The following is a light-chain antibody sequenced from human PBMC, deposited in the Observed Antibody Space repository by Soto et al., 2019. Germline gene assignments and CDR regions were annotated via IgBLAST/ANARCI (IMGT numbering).Light chain of an antibody. CDR1: KIGSES. V-gene: IGLV3-21*04. CDR3: QVWDGSSDQQV. J-gene: IGLJ3*02. Sequence: SYELTQPPSVSVAPGKTARMTCGGNKIGSESVHWYQQKPGQAPILIISYDSDRSSGIPERFSGSNSENTATLTIRRVEAGDEADYSCQVWDGSSDQQVFGGGTKLTVL. CDR2: YDS.